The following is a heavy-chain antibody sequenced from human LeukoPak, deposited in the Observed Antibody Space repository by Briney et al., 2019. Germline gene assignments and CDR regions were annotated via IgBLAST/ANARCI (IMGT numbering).Heavy chain of an antibody. J-gene: IGHJ4*02. CDR1: GFIFKNHA. CDR2: ISGSDGST. Sequence: GRSLRLSCVASGFIFKNHAMTWVRQAPGKGLEWVASISGSDGSTFYRDSVRGRFTISRDTSANTLFLQMNNLRPADTALYYCTKFDSWGQGVLVTVSS. V-gene: IGHV3-23*01. CDR3: TKFDS.